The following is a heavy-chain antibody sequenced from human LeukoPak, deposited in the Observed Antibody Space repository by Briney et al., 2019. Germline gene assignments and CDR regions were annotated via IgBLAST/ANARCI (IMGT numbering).Heavy chain of an antibody. J-gene: IGHJ4*02. D-gene: IGHD1-26*01. CDR2: INHSGST. CDR1: GGSFSGYY. CDR3: ARNSRGRPYYFDY. Sequence: SETLSLTCAVYGGSFSGYYRSWIRQPPRKGLEWIGEINHSGSTNYNPSLKSRVTISVDTSKNQFSLKLSSVTAADTAVYYCARNSRGRPYYFDYWGQGTLVTVSS. V-gene: IGHV4-34*01.